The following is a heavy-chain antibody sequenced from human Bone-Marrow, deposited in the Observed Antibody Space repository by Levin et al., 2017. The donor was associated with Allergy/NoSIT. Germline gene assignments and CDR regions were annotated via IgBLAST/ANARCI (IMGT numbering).Heavy chain of an antibody. V-gene: IGHV3-30*04. Sequence: TGGSLRLSCAASGFTFSSYAMHWVRQAPGKGLEWVAVISYDGSNKYYADSVKGRFTISRDNSKNTLYLQMNSLRAEDTAVYYCARDGIGYYDFWSGYIGKYYFDYWGQGTLVTVSS. J-gene: IGHJ4*02. D-gene: IGHD3-3*01. CDR1: GFTFSSYA. CDR3: ARDGIGYYDFWSGYIGKYYFDY. CDR2: ISYDGSNK.